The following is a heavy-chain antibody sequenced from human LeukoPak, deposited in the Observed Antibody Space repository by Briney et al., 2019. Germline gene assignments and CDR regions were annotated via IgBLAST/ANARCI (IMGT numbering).Heavy chain of an antibody. Sequence: SETLSLTCTVSGGSISSSSYFWGWIRQPPEKGLEWIGSIYYSGSSYYNPSLKSRVTISVDTSKNQFSLKLTSVTAADTAVYYCARSYGGHSVCDAFDIWGQGTMVTVSS. J-gene: IGHJ3*02. D-gene: IGHD4-23*01. CDR2: IYYSGSS. CDR1: GGSISSSSYF. V-gene: IGHV4-39*01. CDR3: ARSYGGHSVCDAFDI.